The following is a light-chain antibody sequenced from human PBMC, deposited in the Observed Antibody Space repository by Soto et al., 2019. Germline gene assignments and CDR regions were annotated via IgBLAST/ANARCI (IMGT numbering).Light chain of an antibody. CDR2: SAA. CDR1: QSISSH. J-gene: IGKJ1*01. V-gene: IGKV1-39*01. Sequence: DIQMTQSPSSLSASVGDRVTITCRASQSISSHLNWYQHKPGKAPNLLIYSAASLQSGVSSRFSGSGSGSDFTLTISSLQPEDFATYSCQQSFSAPRTFGQGTKVEI. CDR3: QQSFSAPRT.